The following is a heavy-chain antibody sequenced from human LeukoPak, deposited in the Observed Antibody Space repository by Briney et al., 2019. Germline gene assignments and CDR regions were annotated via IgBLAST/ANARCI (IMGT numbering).Heavy chain of an antibody. CDR2: IYPGDSDT. D-gene: IGHD2-2*01. CDR1: GYSFTDYW. Sequence: GESLKISCKGSGYSFTDYWIGWVRHRPGKGLEWMGMIYPGDSDTRYSPSFQGQVTISADKSISTAHLQWSSPKASDTAMYFCARRSGSSMIEYWGQGTLVTVSS. J-gene: IGHJ4*02. V-gene: IGHV5-51*01. CDR3: ARRSGSSMIEY.